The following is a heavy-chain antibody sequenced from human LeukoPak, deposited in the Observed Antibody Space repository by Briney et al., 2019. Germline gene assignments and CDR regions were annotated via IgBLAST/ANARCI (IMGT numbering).Heavy chain of an antibody. Sequence: SGPTLVNPTQTLTLTCTFSGSSFTTSGVGVGWIRQPPGKALEWLALIYWNDDKRYSPPLKSRLAITKDTSKNQVVLTMTDMDPVDTATYYCAHRTLDYRENYYFDYWGQGTLVTVSS. CDR3: AHRTLDYRENYYFDY. V-gene: IGHV2-5*01. CDR1: GSSFTTSGVG. CDR2: IYWNDDK. D-gene: IGHD4-11*01. J-gene: IGHJ4*02.